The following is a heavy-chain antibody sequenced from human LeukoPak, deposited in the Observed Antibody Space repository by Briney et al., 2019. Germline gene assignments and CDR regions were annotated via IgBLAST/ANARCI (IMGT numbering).Heavy chain of an antibody. CDR3: VRDGRSSWFFY. Sequence: SETLSLTCAVYGGSFSGYYWSWIRQPPGKGLEWIGEINHSGSTNYNPSLKSRVTISLDTSKIQFSLKLNSVTAADTAVYYCVRDGRSSWFFYWGQGTLVTVSS. CDR2: INHSGST. V-gene: IGHV4-34*01. J-gene: IGHJ4*02. D-gene: IGHD6-13*01. CDR1: GGSFSGYY.